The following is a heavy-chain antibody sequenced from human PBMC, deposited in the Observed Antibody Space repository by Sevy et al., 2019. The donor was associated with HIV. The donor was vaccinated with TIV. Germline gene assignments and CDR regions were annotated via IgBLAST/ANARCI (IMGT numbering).Heavy chain of an antibody. V-gene: IGHV6-1*01. J-gene: IGHJ4*02. CDR2: TYYRSKWYN. CDR3: ARVGGGAYDSSGPFDY. Sequence: SQTLSLTCAISGDSVSSNSAAWNWIRQSPSRGLEWLGRTYYRSKWYNDYAVSVKSRITINPDTSKNQFSLQLNSVTPEDTAVYYCARVGGGAYDSSGPFDYWGQGTLVTVSS. CDR1: GDSVSSNSAA. D-gene: IGHD3-22*01.